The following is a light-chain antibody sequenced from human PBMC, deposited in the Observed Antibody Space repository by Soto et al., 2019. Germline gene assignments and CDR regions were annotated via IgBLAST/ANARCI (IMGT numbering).Light chain of an antibody. Sequence: DIVMTQSPATLSVSPGERATLSCRASQSVRSNLAWYQQKPGQAPRLLIFGASTRATGIPARFSGTGSGTEFTLTISSLQSEDFAVSYCQQYNNWPQTFGQGTKV. J-gene: IGKJ1*01. CDR1: QSVRSN. CDR2: GAS. V-gene: IGKV3-15*01. CDR3: QQYNNWPQT.